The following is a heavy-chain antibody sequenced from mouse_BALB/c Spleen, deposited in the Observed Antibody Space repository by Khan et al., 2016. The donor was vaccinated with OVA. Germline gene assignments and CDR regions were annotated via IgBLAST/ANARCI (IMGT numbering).Heavy chain of an antibody. J-gene: IGHJ4*01. CDR2: INTETGEP. CDR1: GYTFTDYS. Sequence: QIQLVQSGPELKKPGETVKISCKASGYTFTDYSMHWVKQAPGKGLKWMGWINTETGEPTYADDFKGRFAFSLETSASTAYLQINNLKNEDTATYFCARWLLRRNYYAMDYWGQGTSVTVSS. CDR3: ARWLLRRNYYAMDY. D-gene: IGHD2-3*01. V-gene: IGHV9-2-1*01.